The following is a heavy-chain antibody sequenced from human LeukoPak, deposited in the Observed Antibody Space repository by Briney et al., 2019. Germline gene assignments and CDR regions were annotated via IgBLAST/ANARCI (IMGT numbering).Heavy chain of an antibody. CDR3: ARGMTTVTTWFDP. D-gene: IGHD4-17*01. Sequence: PGGSLRLSCEDSGFTFRSYEMNWVRQAPGKGLEWVSSISSSSSYIYYADSVKGRFTISRDNAKNSLYLQMNSLRAEDTAVYYCARGMTTVTTWFDPWGQGTLVTVSS. V-gene: IGHV3-21*01. CDR2: ISSSSSYI. CDR1: GFTFRSYE. J-gene: IGHJ5*02.